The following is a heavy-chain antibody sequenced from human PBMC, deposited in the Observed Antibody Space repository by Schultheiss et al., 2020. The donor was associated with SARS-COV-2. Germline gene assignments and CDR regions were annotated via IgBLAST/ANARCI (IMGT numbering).Heavy chain of an antibody. Sequence: GGSLRLSFAASGFTFDDYGMSWVRQAPGKGLEWVANIKQDGSEKYYVDSVKGRFTISRDNAKNSLYLQMNSLRAEDTAVYYCASMATVPPFWGQGTLVTVSS. J-gene: IGHJ4*02. CDR2: IKQDGSEK. D-gene: IGHD4-17*01. V-gene: IGHV3-7*01. CDR1: GFTFDDYG. CDR3: ASMATVPPF.